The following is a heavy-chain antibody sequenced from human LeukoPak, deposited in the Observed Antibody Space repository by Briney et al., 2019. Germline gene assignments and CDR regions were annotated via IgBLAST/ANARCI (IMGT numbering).Heavy chain of an antibody. CDR3: ARDPGATKSPQYFQH. CDR1: GFTFSSYA. V-gene: IGHV3-23*01. Sequence: GGSLRLSCAASGFTFSSYAMSWVRQAPGKGLEWVSAISGSGGSTYYADSVKGRFTISRDNAKNSLYLQMNSLRAEDTAVYYCARDPGATKSPQYFQHWGQGTLVTVSS. CDR2: ISGSGGST. D-gene: IGHD1-26*01. J-gene: IGHJ1*01.